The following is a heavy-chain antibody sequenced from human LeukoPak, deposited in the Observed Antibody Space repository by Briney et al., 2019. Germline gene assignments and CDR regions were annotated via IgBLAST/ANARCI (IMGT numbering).Heavy chain of an antibody. CDR1: GGSFSGYY. CDR3: ARDYDFWIHDY. V-gene: IGHV4-59*01. D-gene: IGHD3-3*01. J-gene: IGHJ4*02. CDR2: IYYSGST. Sequence: SETLSLTCAVYGGSFSGYYWSWIRQPPGKGLEWIGYIYYSGSTNYNPSLKSRVTISVDTSKNQFSLKLSSVTAADTAVYYCARDYDFWIHDYWGQGTLVTVSS.